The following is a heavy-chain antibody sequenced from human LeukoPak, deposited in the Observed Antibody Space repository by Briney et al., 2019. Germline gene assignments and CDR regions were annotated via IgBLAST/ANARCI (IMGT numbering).Heavy chain of an antibody. CDR1: GGSFSGYY. D-gene: IGHD2-2*02. CDR2: INHSGST. J-gene: IGHJ3*02. CDR3: ARDTYDAFDI. Sequence: ASETLSLTCAVSGGSFSGYYWSWIRQPPGKGLECIGDINHSGSTNYNPSLKSRVTISEDTSKNQFSLKLSSVTAADTDVYYCARDTYDAFDIWGQGTMVTVSS. V-gene: IGHV4-34*01.